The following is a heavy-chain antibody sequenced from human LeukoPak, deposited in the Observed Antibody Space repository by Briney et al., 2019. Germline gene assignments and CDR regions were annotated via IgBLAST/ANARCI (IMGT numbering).Heavy chain of an antibody. CDR3: ATGIVGATSFDY. J-gene: IGHJ4*02. D-gene: IGHD1-26*01. V-gene: IGHV1-24*01. CDR1: GYTLTELS. Sequence: ASVTVSCKVSGYTLTELSMHWVRQAPGKGLEWMGGIDPEDGETIYAQKFQGRVTMTEDTSTDTAYMEPSSLRSEDTAVYYCATGIVGATSFDYWGQGTLVTVSS. CDR2: IDPEDGET.